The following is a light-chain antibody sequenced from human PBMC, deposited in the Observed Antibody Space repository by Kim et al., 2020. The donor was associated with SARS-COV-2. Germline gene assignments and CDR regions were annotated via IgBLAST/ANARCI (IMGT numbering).Light chain of an antibody. V-gene: IGKV3-15*01. J-gene: IGKJ2*01. CDR3: QQYNDWYT. CDR1: QSVSSN. CDR2: GAS. Sequence: EIVMTQSPATLSVSPGERATLSCRASQSVSSNLAWYQQKPGQAPRLLISGASTRATGVAARFSGSGSGTEFTLTISSLQSEDFAVYYCQQYNDWYTFGQGTKLE.